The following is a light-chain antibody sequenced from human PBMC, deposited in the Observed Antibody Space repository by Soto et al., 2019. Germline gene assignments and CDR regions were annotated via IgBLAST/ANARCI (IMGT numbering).Light chain of an antibody. Sequence: DIQMTQSPSSLSASLRDVVTITCRSSQSISSYLNWYQQKPGKAPKLLIYAASSLQSGVPSRFSGSGSGTDFTLTISSLQPEDFATYYCQQSYSTPSITFCQGTRLEIK. J-gene: IGKJ5*01. CDR1: QSISSY. CDR3: QQSYSTPSIT. CDR2: AAS. V-gene: IGKV1-39*01.